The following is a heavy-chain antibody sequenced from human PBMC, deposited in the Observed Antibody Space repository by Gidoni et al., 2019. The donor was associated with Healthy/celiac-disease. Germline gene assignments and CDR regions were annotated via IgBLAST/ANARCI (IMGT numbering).Heavy chain of an antibody. V-gene: IGHV1-46*01. Sequence: QVQLVQSGAEVKKPGASVKVSCKASGYTFTSYYMHWVRQAPGQGLEGRGIITPCGGRKSYAQKCQGRGTMTRDTSTSTVYMELSSLRSEDTAVYYCARESGGRGEIAVAGTDPPSWYFDLWGRGTLVTVSS. D-gene: IGHD6-19*01. CDR2: ITPCGGRK. CDR1: GYTFTSYY. J-gene: IGHJ2*01. CDR3: ARESGGRGEIAVAGTDPPSWYFDL.